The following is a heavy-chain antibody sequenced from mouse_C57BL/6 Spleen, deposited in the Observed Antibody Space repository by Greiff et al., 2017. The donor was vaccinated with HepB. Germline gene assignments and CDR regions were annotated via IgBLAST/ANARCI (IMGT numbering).Heavy chain of an antibody. CDR1: GYSFTGYY. CDR3: ASSGDTTVVENFDY. J-gene: IGHJ2*01. V-gene: IGHV1-31*01. D-gene: IGHD1-1*01. Sequence: VQLQQSGPELVKPGASVKISCKASGYSFTGYYMHWVKQSHGNILDWIGYIYPYNGVSSYNQKFKGKATLTVDKSSSTAYMELRSLTSEDSAVYYCASSGDTTVVENFDYWGQGTTLTVSS. CDR2: IYPYNGVS.